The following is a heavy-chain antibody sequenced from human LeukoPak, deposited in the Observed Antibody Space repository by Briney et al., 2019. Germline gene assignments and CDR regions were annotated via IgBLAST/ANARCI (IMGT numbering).Heavy chain of an antibody. Sequence: PGGSLRLSCAASGFTFSSYWMSWVRQAPGKGLEWVANIKQDGSEKYYVDSVKGRFTISRDNSKNTLYLEMNSLRAEDTAVYYCARDRRGSENYHYFDYWGQGTLVTVSS. CDR1: GFTFSSYW. V-gene: IGHV3-7*01. J-gene: IGHJ4*02. D-gene: IGHD3-10*01. CDR2: IKQDGSEK. CDR3: ARDRRGSENYHYFDY.